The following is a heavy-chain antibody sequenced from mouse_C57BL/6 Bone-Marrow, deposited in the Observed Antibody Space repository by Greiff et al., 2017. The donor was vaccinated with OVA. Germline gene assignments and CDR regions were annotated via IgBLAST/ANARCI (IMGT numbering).Heavy chain of an antibody. J-gene: IGHJ2*01. CDR3: ARETAQATSFDY. Sequence: EVQLLESGGGLVKPGGSLKLSCAASGFTFSSYAMSWVRQTPEKRLEWVATISDGGSYTYYPDNVKGRFTISRDNAKNNLYLQMSHLKSEDTAMYYCARETAQATSFDYWGQGTTLTVSS. V-gene: IGHV5-4*01. CDR2: ISDGGSYT. CDR1: GFTFSSYA. D-gene: IGHD3-2*02.